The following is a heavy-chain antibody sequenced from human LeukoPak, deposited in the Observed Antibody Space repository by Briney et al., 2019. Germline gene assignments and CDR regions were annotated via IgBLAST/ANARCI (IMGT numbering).Heavy chain of an antibody. D-gene: IGHD1-26*01. CDR3: ARDSGSYPDEDAFDI. V-gene: IGHV1-18*01. Sequence: GASVKVSCKASGYTFTSYGISWVRQAPGQGLEWMGWISAYNGNTNYAQKLQGRVTMTTDTSTSTAYMELRGLRSDDTAVYYCARDSGSYPDEDAFDIWGQGTMVTVSS. CDR1: GYTFTSYG. J-gene: IGHJ3*02. CDR2: ISAYNGNT.